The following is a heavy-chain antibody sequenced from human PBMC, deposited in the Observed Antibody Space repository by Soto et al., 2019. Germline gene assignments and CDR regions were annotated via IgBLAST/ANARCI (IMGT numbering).Heavy chain of an antibody. V-gene: IGHV4-39*01. CDR3: ARLEGLATISYYFDF. CDR1: GDSINSDKYY. Sequence: QLQLQESGPGLVKPSETLSLTCSVSGDSINSDKYYWGWIRQPPGKGLEWIGSIYFRGNTYYNPSLPPRFTTSLDKSKSQFSLKLNSVTAADSAVYFCARLEGLATISYYFDFWGQGALVTVSS. CDR2: IYFRGNT. D-gene: IGHD3-9*01. J-gene: IGHJ4*02.